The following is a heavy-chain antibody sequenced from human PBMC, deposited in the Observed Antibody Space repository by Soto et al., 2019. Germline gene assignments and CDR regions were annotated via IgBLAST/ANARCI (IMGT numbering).Heavy chain of an antibody. Sequence: PXGCLRLSCAAFGLSISGKKYVSWVRQAPGKGLEWVSALYDVDGSFYADSVKGRFTTSSDSSKTTVYLQTNDLRPDDTAVYYCATWHEREHAYDVWGQGTTVTVSS. D-gene: IGHD1-1*01. CDR3: ATWHEREHAYDV. CDR1: GLSISGKKY. V-gene: IGHV3-53*01. J-gene: IGHJ3*01. CDR2: LYDVDGS.